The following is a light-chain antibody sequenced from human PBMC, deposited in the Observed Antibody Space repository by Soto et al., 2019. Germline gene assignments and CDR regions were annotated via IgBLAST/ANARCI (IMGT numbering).Light chain of an antibody. CDR2: AAS. J-gene: IGKJ1*01. V-gene: IGKV1-39*01. CDR3: HQSYSAPWT. CDR1: QSISSY. Sequence: DIQVTQSPSSLSASVGDRVTITCRASQSISSYLNWYRQKPGRAPNLLIYAASKLQSGVPSRFSGSGSGTGFTLTISSLQPGDFAIYYCHQSYSAPWTFGQGTKVEIK.